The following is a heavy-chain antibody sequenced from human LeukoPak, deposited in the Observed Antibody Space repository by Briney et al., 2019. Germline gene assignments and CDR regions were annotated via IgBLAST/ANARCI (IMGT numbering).Heavy chain of an antibody. Sequence: GGSLRLSCAASGFTFSSYGMHWVRQAPGKGLEWVAVISYDGSNKYYADSVKGRFTISRDNSKNTLYPQMNSLRAEDTAVYYCAKAPSPYYDFWSGYYRYWGQGTLVTVSS. J-gene: IGHJ4*02. CDR1: GFTFSSYG. D-gene: IGHD3-3*01. CDR2: ISYDGSNK. V-gene: IGHV3-30*18. CDR3: AKAPSPYYDFWSGYYRY.